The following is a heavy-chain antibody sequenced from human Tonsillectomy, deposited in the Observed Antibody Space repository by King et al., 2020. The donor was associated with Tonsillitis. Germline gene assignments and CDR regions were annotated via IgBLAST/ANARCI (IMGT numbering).Heavy chain of an antibody. J-gene: IGHJ4*02. D-gene: IGHD6-19*01. V-gene: IGHV3-30*18. Sequence: VQLVESGGGVVQPGRSLRLSCAASGFTFSSYGMHWVRQAPGKGLEWVAVISYDGSNKYYADSVKGRFTISRDNSKNTLYLQMNSLRAEDTAVYYCAKRPVRYSSGWNYFDYCGQGTLVTVSS. CDR3: AKRPVRYSSGWNYFDY. CDR1: GFTFSSYG. CDR2: ISYDGSNK.